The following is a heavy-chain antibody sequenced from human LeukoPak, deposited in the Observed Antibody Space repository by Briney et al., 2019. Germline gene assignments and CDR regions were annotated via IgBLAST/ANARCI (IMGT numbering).Heavy chain of an antibody. J-gene: IGHJ4*02. CDR1: GFTFTNYA. D-gene: IGHD3-10*01. Sequence: GGSLRLSWAASGFTFTNYAMRWVRQAPGEGLEWVAIIWYDGINKYYADSVKGRFTISRDNSKNTLYLDMNSLTVEDTAVYYCARVPKSAISYGSGSHFDYWGQGTLVTVSS. CDR2: IWYDGINK. CDR3: ARVPKSAISYGSGSHFDY. V-gene: IGHV3-33*01.